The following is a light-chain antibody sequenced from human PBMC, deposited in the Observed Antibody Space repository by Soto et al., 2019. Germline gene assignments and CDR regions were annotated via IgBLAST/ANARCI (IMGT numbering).Light chain of an antibody. CDR2: AAP. CDR3: LQVKNFPRT. J-gene: IGKJ1*01. Sequence: DIQMTQAPSSVSASVGDRVTITCRGSHDINNRVAWVQQRPGRAPKYLIQAAPILQSGFPSRLSATGSGTDFTLTIDSLQPEDFSTYYCLQVKNFPRTFGQGTKLEIK. CDR1: HDINNR. V-gene: IGKV1-12*01.